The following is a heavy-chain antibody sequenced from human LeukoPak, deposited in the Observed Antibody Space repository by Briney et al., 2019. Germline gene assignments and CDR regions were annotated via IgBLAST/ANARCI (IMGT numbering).Heavy chain of an antibody. CDR2: INHSGST. CDR1: GGSFSGYY. CDR3: ARGGVVVPAARHFDY. Sequence: SETLSLTCAVHGGSFSGYYWSWIRQPPGKGLEWIGEINHSGSTNYNPSLKSRVTISVDTSKNQFSLKLSSVTAADTAVYYCARGGVVVPAARHFDYWGQGTLVTVSS. D-gene: IGHD2-2*01. J-gene: IGHJ4*02. V-gene: IGHV4-34*01.